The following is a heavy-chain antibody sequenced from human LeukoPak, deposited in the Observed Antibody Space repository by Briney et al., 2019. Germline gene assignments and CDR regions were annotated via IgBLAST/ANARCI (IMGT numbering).Heavy chain of an antibody. V-gene: IGHV1-69*05. CDR1: GGIFSTYA. Sequence: SVKVSCKASGGIFSTYAISWVRQAPGQGLEWMGRILPIFGTANYAQKFQGRVTITTDESTSTAYMELSSLRSEDTAVYYCARTLRITMIVGAPDAFDIWGQGTMVTVSS. J-gene: IGHJ3*02. CDR2: ILPIFGTA. D-gene: IGHD3-22*01. CDR3: ARTLRITMIVGAPDAFDI.